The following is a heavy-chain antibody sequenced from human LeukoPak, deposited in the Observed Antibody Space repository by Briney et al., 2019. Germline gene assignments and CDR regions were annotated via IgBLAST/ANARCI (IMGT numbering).Heavy chain of an antibody. J-gene: IGHJ4*02. CDR1: GFTFSSYA. Sequence: GGSLRLSCAASGFTFSSYAMSWVRQAPGKGLEWVSAISGSGGSTYYADSVKGRFTISRDNSKNTLYLQMNSLRAEDTAVYYCAKFLNQPGTLAGMEFWGQGTLDTVPS. D-gene: IGHD6-19*01. V-gene: IGHV3-23*01. CDR2: ISGSGGST. CDR3: AKFLNQPGTLAGMEF.